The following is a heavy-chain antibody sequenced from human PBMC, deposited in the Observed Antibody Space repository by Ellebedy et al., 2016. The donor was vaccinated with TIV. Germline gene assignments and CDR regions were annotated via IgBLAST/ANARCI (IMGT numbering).Heavy chain of an antibody. Sequence: PGGSLRLSCAASGFTFNSYAMSWVRQAPGKGLEWVSTISNTGSRTYYADSVEGRFIISRDNSKRTLYLQMNSLRVEDTAIYYCGSDYGVSPLGDYWGQGTLVTVSS. J-gene: IGHJ4*02. D-gene: IGHD4/OR15-4a*01. CDR2: ISNTGSRT. CDR3: GSDYGVSPLGDY. CDR1: GFTFNSYA. V-gene: IGHV3-23*01.